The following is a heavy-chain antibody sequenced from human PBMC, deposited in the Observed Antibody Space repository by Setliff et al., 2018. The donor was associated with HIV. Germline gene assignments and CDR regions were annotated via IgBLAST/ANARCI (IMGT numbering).Heavy chain of an antibody. CDR2: THYSGSS. V-gene: IGHV4-59*11. D-gene: IGHD1-26*01. CDR1: GGFISNHY. Sequence: SETLSLTCTISGGFISNHYWNWIRQPPGKGLEWIGSTHYSGSSYYSPPLKSRVTISLDTSKNQFSLKLSSVTAADTAVYYCARVFEGGSLDYWGQGTLVTVSS. CDR3: ARVFEGGSLDY. J-gene: IGHJ4*02.